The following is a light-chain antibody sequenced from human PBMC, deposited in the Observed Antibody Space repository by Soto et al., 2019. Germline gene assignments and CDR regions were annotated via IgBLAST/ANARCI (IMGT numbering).Light chain of an antibody. V-gene: IGKV1-17*01. Sequence: DIQMTQSPSSLSTSVGDRSTITCRASQSINNYLSWYQQKPGKAPNLLIFGASTLQSGVPSRFSGSGSGTEFTLTITSLQPEDFATYYCQQLNTYPITFGQGTRLDIK. CDR2: GAS. CDR1: QSINNY. CDR3: QQLNTYPIT. J-gene: IGKJ5*01.